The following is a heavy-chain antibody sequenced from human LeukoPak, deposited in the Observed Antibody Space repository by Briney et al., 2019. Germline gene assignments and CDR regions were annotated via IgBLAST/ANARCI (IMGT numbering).Heavy chain of an antibody. CDR3: ARDRVPFYSSTFKDHYLQYGLDV. D-gene: IGHD6-19*01. V-gene: IGHV1-2*02. Sequence: ASVKVSCKASGYTFSGHYIHWVRQAPGQGLEWMGWINANNGGTSYAQKFQGRVSLTRDTSISTAYMEVSRLRADDTALYFCARDRVPFYSSTFKDHYLQYGLDVWGQGTTVTVSS. CDR2: INANNGGT. CDR1: GYTFSGHY. J-gene: IGHJ6*02.